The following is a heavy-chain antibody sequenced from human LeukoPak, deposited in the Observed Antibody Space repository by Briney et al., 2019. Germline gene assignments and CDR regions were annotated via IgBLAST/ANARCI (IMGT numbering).Heavy chain of an antibody. Sequence: ASVKVSCKASGYTFTSYGISWVRQAPGQGLEWMGWISAYNGNTNYAQKLQGRVTMTTDTSTSTAYMELRSLSSDDTAVYYCARIVEYYDYIWVSYRYFDYWGQGTLVTVSS. CDR3: ARIVEYYDYIWVSYRYFDY. V-gene: IGHV1-18*01. CDR2: ISAYNGNT. D-gene: IGHD3-16*02. J-gene: IGHJ4*02. CDR1: GYTFTSYG.